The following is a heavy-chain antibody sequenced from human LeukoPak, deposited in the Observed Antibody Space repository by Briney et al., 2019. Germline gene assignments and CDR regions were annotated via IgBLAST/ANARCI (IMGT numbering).Heavy chain of an antibody. J-gene: IGHJ4*02. CDR2: ISGSGSDI. CDR1: GFILSDRY. Sequence: PGGSLRLSCVASGFILSDRYMAWIRQAPGKGLEWLSYISGSGSDINYADSVKGRFTISRDNAKNSLYLQMNSLRAEDTAVYYCARVEYCSGGSCYLTLDYWGQGTLVTVSS. D-gene: IGHD2-15*01. V-gene: IGHV3-11*01. CDR3: ARVEYCSGGSCYLTLDY.